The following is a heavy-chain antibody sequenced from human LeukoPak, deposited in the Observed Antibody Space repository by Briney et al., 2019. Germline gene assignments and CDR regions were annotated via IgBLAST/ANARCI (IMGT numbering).Heavy chain of an antibody. D-gene: IGHD2-15*01. V-gene: IGHV1-69*02. J-gene: IGHJ3*02. CDR1: GSTFSSYT. CDR3: ASSDCSGGSCYVNDAFDI. Sequence: ASVKVSCKASGSTFSSYTISWVRQAPGQGLEWMGRIIPILGIANYAQKFQGRVTITADKSTSTAYMELSSLRSEDTAVYYCASSDCSGGSCYVNDAFDIWGQGTMVTVSS. CDR2: IIPILGIA.